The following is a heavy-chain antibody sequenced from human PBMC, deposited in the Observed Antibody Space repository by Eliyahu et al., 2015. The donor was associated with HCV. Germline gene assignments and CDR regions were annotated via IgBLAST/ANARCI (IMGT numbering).Heavy chain of an antibody. Sequence: EVQLVESGGGLVQPGGSLRXXCAXSGFXFSXYWMXWVRQAPGKGLEWVANIKQDGSEKYYVDSVKGRFTISRDNAKNSLYLQMNSLRAEDTAVYYCAREIQLWDGTFDYWGQGTLVTVSS. J-gene: IGHJ4*02. D-gene: IGHD5-18*01. CDR2: IKQDGSEK. CDR3: AREIQLWDGTFDY. CDR1: GFXFSXYW. V-gene: IGHV3-7*01.